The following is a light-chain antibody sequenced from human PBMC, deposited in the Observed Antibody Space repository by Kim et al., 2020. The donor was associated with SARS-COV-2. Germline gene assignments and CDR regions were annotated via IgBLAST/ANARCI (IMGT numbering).Light chain of an antibody. CDR3: NSRGSNDNVL. J-gene: IGLJ2*01. CDR1: SIRSYY. CDR2: GKN. Sequence: VALGQTVRITCQGDSIRSYYATWYQQKPGQAPIVVIYGKNNRPSGIPDRFSGSSSGDTASLTITGTQAGDEADYYCNSRGSNDNVLFGGGTKVTVL. V-gene: IGLV3-19*01.